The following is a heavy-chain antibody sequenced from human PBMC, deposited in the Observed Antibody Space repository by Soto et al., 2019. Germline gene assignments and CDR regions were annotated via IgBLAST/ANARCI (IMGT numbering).Heavy chain of an antibody. D-gene: IGHD6-6*01. CDR3: ARGQGSSSLGDYVY. CDR2: IYYSGST. V-gene: IGHV4-59*01. Sequence: NPSETLSLTCTVSGGSISSYYWSWIRQPPGKGLEWIGYIYYSGSTNYNPSLKSRVTISVDTSKNQFSLKLSSVTAADTAVYYCARGQGSSSLGDYVYWGQGTLVTVSS. J-gene: IGHJ4*02. CDR1: GGSISSYY.